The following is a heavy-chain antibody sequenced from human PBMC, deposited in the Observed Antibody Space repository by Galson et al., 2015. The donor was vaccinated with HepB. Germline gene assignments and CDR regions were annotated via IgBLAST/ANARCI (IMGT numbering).Heavy chain of an antibody. CDR2: IYYSGST. CDR3: ARAVGRITIFGVAETGLGSFDP. Sequence: ETLSLTCTVSGGSISSSSYYWGWIRQPPGKGLEWIGSIYYSGSTYYNPSLKSRVTISVDTSKNQFSLKLSSVTAADTAVYYCARAVGRITIFGVAETGLGSFDPWGQGTLVTVSS. D-gene: IGHD3-3*01. J-gene: IGHJ5*02. V-gene: IGHV4-39*07. CDR1: GGSISSSSYY.